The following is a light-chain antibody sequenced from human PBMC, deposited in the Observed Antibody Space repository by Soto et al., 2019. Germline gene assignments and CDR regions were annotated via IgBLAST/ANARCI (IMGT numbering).Light chain of an antibody. J-gene: IGKJ1*01. CDR1: QSVSSSY. V-gene: IGKV3-20*01. CDR2: GAS. CDR3: QQYGSSPWT. Sequence: EIVLTQSPGTLSLSPGERATLSCRASQSVSSSYLAWYQQKPGQAPRLLIYGASSRATGIPDRFSGSGSGIDFTLTISRLEPEGFSVYYWQQYGSSPWTFGQGTKVEIK.